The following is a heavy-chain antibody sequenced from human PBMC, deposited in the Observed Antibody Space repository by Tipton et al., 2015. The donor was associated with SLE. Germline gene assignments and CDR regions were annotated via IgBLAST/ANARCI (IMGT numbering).Heavy chain of an antibody. Sequence: QVQLVQSGAEVKKPGSSVKVSCKASGGTFSSYTISWVRQAPGQGLEWMGRIIPILGIANYAQKFQGRVTITADKSTSTAYMELSSLRSEDTAVYYCARGIFGVVTADYWGQGTLVTVSS. CDR2: IIPILGIA. J-gene: IGHJ4*02. D-gene: IGHD3-3*01. CDR3: ARGIFGVVTADY. CDR1: GGTFSSYT. V-gene: IGHV1-69*09.